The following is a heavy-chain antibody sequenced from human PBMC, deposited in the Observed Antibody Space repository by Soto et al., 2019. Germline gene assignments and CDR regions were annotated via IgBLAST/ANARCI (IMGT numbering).Heavy chain of an antibody. V-gene: IGHV3-23*01. CDR1: GFTFSSYA. D-gene: IGHD6-13*01. Sequence: VGSLRLSCAASGFTFSSYAMSWVRQAPGKGLEWVSAISGSGGSTYYADSVKGRFTISRDNSKNTLYLQMNSLRAEDTAVYYCAKDSSREQQREPYYYYGMDVWGQGTTVTVSS. CDR2: ISGSGGST. J-gene: IGHJ6*02. CDR3: AKDSSREQQREPYYYYGMDV.